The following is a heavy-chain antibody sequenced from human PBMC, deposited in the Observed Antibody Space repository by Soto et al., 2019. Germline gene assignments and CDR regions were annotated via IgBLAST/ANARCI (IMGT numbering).Heavy chain of an antibody. CDR3: AKDSTVTTSLYFYYYGFDV. J-gene: IGHJ6*02. Sequence: VHLLESGGGLVQPGGSLRLACTASGFTFNHYAMSWVRQAPGKGLEWVSAVSGRGGSTKYADSVKGRFIISRDNSNSTLYLQMDSLRGEYTAVYYCAKDSTVTTSLYFYYYGFDVWGQGTTVTVSS. V-gene: IGHV3-23*01. D-gene: IGHD4-17*01. CDR2: VSGRGGST. CDR1: GFTFNHYA.